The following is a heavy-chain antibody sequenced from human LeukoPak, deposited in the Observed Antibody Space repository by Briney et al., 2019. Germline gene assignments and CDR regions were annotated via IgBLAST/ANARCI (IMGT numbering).Heavy chain of an antibody. CDR3: ATASRLSYNTFDI. V-gene: IGHV3-30*03. CDR2: ISYDGSHK. CDR1: GFTFSSDG. J-gene: IGHJ3*02. D-gene: IGHD2-8*01. Sequence: GGSLRLSCAASGFTFSSDGMHWVRQALGKGLEWVAVISYDGSHKYYADFVKGRFTISRDNSKNTLYLQMNSLRAEDTAVYYCATASRLSYNTFDIWGQGTVVTVSS.